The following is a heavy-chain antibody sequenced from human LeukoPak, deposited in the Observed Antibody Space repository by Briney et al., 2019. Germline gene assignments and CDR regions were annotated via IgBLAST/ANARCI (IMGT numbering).Heavy chain of an antibody. V-gene: IGHV1-2*02. CDR1: GYTFAGYY. CDR2: INPNSGGT. Sequence: ASVKVSCKASGYTFAGYYMHWVRQAPGQGLEWMGWINPNSGGTNYAQKFQGRVTMTRDTSISTAYMELSRLRSDDTAVYYCARVLIPTLVTSNFDYWGQGALVTVSS. J-gene: IGHJ4*02. CDR3: ARVLIPTLVTSNFDY. D-gene: IGHD2-21*02.